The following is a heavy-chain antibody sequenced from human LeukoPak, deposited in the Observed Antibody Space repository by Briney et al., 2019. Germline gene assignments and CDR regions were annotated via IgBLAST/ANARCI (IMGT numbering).Heavy chain of an antibody. CDR1: GFTFSKHW. CDR2: IKQDGGET. V-gene: IGHV3-7*01. J-gene: IGHJ5*02. D-gene: IGHD2-15*01. Sequence: GGSLRLSCAASGFTFSKHWMSWVRQAPGKGLEWVANIKQDGGETYYVDSVKGRFTISRDNAKNSLYLQMNSLRGEDTAVYYCARDVVVVAATPWFDPWGQGTLVTVSS. CDR3: ARDVVVVAATPWFDP.